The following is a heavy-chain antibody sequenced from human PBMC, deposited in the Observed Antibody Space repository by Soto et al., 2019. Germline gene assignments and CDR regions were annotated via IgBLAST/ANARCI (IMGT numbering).Heavy chain of an antibody. CDR2: IRSIAYGAAA. CDR3: SRADHRYCSSASCPAGDV. J-gene: IGHJ6*04. V-gene: IGHV3-49*04. D-gene: IGHD2-2*01. CDR1: GFTFGDYA. Sequence: EVQMVESGGGLVQPGRSLRLSCSGSGFTFGDYAMSWVRQAPGKGLEWVGFIRSIAYGAAADYAASVRGRFTISRDDSKSIAYLQLNYLNIDDSAVYFCSRADHRYCSSASCPAGDVWGKGTTVTVSS.